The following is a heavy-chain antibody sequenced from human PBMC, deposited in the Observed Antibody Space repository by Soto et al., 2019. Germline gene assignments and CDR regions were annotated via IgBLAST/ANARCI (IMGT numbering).Heavy chain of an antibody. J-gene: IGHJ4*02. CDR2: IYHSGST. Sequence: SETLSLTCAVSGGSISSSNWWSWVRQPPGKGLEWIGEIYHSGSTNYNPSLKSRVTISVDKSKNQFSLKLSSVTAADTAVYYCASAPSRVAAAGGYWGQGTLVTVSS. D-gene: IGHD6-13*01. V-gene: IGHV4-4*02. CDR1: GGSISSSNW. CDR3: ASAPSRVAAAGGY.